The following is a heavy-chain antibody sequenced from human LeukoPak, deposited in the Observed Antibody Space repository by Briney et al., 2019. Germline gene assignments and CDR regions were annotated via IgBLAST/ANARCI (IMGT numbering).Heavy chain of an antibody. D-gene: IGHD3-22*01. CDR3: AKSAYYDL. Sequence: GGSLRLSCAVSGFIFSSSAMNWVRQAPGKGLEWVSTISDNGGNTYYPDSVKGRFTISRDNSKNTLYLQMNSLRAEDTAVYYCAKSAYYDLWGQGTLVTVSS. CDR1: GFIFSSSA. CDR2: ISDNGGNT. V-gene: IGHV3-23*01. J-gene: IGHJ4*02.